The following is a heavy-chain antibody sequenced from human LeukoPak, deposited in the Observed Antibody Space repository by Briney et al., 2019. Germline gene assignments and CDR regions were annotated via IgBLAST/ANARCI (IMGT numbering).Heavy chain of an antibody. Sequence: GGSLRLSCAASGFTFSSYSMNWVRQAPGKGLEWVSSISSSSSYIYYADSVKGRFTIPRDNAKNSLYLQMNSLRAEDTAVHYCARVSISLAAFDIWGQGTMVTVSS. CDR3: ARVSISLAAFDI. J-gene: IGHJ3*02. V-gene: IGHV3-21*01. CDR1: GFTFSSYS. CDR2: ISSSSSYI.